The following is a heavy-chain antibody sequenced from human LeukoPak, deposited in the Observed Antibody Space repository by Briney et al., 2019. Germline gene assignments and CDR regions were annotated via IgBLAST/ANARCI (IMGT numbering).Heavy chain of an antibody. CDR3: ARRYFDWLLYNGGYYDYYYGMDV. J-gene: IGHJ6*02. Sequence: SVKVSCKASGGTFSSYAISWVRQAPRQGLEWMGGIIPIFGTANYAQKFQGRVTITADEPTSTAYMELSSLRSEDTAVYYCARRYFDWLLYNGGYYDYYYGMDVWGQGSTVTVSS. CDR2: IIPIFGTA. CDR1: GGTFSSYA. V-gene: IGHV1-69*13. D-gene: IGHD3-9*01.